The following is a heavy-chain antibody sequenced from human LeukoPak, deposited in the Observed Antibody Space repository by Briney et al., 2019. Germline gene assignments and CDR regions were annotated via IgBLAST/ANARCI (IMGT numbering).Heavy chain of an antibody. Sequence: ASVKVSCKASGYTFTSNYMHWVRQAPGQGLEWMGRINPNSGGTNYAQKFQGRVTMTRDTSISTAYMELSRLRSDDTAVYYCARGDYAHGDYWGQGTLVTVSS. CDR1: GYTFTSNY. CDR3: ARGDYAHGDY. V-gene: IGHV1-2*06. J-gene: IGHJ4*02. D-gene: IGHD3-16*01. CDR2: INPNSGGT.